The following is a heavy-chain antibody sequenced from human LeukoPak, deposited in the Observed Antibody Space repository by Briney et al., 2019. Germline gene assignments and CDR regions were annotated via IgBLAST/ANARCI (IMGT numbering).Heavy chain of an antibody. D-gene: IGHD3-10*01. V-gene: IGHV1-2*02. J-gene: IGHJ6*03. CDR1: GYTFTGYY. CDR2: INPNSGGT. Sequence: ASVKVSYKASGYTFTGYYMHWVRQAPGQGLEWMGWINPNSGGTNYAQKFQGRVTMTRDTSISTAYMELSRLRSDDTAVYYCARSRSGSYYQKSYYYMDVWGKGTTVTVSS. CDR3: ARSRSGSYYQKSYYYMDV.